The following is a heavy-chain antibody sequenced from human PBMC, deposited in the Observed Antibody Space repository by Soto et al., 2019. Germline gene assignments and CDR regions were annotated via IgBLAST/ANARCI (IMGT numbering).Heavy chain of an antibody. CDR1: GFTFSSSE. V-gene: IGHV3-48*03. J-gene: IGHJ3*01. D-gene: IGHD1-26*01. CDR2: IHPSGQPI. CDR3: ARRASR. Sequence: EVQLVESGGGLVQPGGSLRLSCAVSGFTFSSSEMYWVRQAPGKGLEWISYIHPSGQPIFYADSVKGRFTISRDNANNSLFLQMNSLRAEDTAVYYCARRASRWGQGTMDTGSS.